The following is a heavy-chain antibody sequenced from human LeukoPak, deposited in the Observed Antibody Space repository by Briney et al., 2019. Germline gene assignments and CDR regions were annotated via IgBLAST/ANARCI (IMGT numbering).Heavy chain of an antibody. V-gene: IGHV4-4*02. J-gene: IGHJ3*02. CDR3: ARPRLMGGSSKAFDI. D-gene: IGHD2-2*01. Sequence: SETLSLTCAVSGGSISSSNWWSWVRQPPGKGLEWIGEIYHSGSTNYNPSLKSRVTISVDTSKNQFSLKLSSVTAADTAVYYCARPRLMGGSSKAFDIWGQGTMVTVSS. CDR2: IYHSGST. CDR1: GGSISSSNW.